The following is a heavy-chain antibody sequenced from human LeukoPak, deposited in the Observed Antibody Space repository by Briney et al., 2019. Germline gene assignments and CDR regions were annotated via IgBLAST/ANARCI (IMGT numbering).Heavy chain of an antibody. D-gene: IGHD3-10*01. Sequence: GGSLRLSCAASGFTFSTYSMNWVRQAPGKGLEWVSSISSGSSYIYYADSLKGRFTISRDNAKNSLYLQMNSLRAEDTAVYYCARGDMVGDYWGQGTLVTVSS. CDR2: ISSGSSYI. CDR3: ARGDMVGDY. J-gene: IGHJ4*02. CDR1: GFTFSTYS. V-gene: IGHV3-21*01.